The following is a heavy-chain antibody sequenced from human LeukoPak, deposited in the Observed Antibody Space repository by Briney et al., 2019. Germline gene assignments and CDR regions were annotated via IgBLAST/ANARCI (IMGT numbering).Heavy chain of an antibody. Sequence: SETLFLTCTVSGYSISSGYYWGWIRQPPGKGLEWIGSIYHSGSTYYNPSLKSRVTISVDTSKNQFSLKLSSVTAADTAVYYCARDNSWPYKYNWFDPWGQGNLVTVSS. J-gene: IGHJ5*02. CDR3: ARDNSWPYKYNWFDP. D-gene: IGHD6-13*01. CDR1: GYSISSGYY. CDR2: IYHSGST. V-gene: IGHV4-38-2*02.